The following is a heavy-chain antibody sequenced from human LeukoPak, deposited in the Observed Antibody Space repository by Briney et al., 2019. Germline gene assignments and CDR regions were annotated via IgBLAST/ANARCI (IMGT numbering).Heavy chain of an antibody. J-gene: IGHJ4*02. D-gene: IGHD2-21*02. V-gene: IGHV3-15*01. CDR1: GFTFSNAW. Sequence: GGSLRLPCAASGFTFSNAWMSWVGQAPGKGLERVRRIKSKTDGGTTDYAAPEKGRFTISRDDSKNTLYLQMNSLKTEDTAVYYCTTTEHKGGDWGGDWGQGTLVAVSS. CDR2: IKSKTDGGTT. CDR3: TTTEHKGGDWGGD.